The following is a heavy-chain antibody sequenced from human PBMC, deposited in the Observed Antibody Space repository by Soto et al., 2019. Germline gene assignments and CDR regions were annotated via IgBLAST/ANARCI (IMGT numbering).Heavy chain of an antibody. D-gene: IGHD2-15*01. J-gene: IGHJ4*02. CDR2: IYSGGST. V-gene: IGHV3-66*01. Sequence: EVQLVESGGGLVQPGGSLRLSCAASGFTVSSNYMSWVRQAPGKGLEWVSVIYSGGSTYYADSVKGRFTISRDNSENTLYLQMNSLRVDDTAVYYCARTCSGGTCSFDYWGQGTLVTVSS. CDR1: GFTVSSNY. CDR3: ARTCSGGTCSFDY.